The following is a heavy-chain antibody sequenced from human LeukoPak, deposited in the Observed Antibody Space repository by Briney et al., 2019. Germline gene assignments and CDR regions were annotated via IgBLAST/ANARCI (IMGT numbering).Heavy chain of an antibody. V-gene: IGHV1-69*13. D-gene: IGHD1-7*01. J-gene: IGHJ5*02. CDR3: AREEYNWNSGLFDP. Sequence: SVKVSCKASGGTFSSYAISWVRQAPGQGLEWMGGIIPIFGTANYAQKFQGRVTITADESTSTAYMELSSLRSEDTAVYYCAREEYNWNSGLFDPWGQGTLVTVSS. CDR2: IIPIFGTA. CDR1: GGTFSSYA.